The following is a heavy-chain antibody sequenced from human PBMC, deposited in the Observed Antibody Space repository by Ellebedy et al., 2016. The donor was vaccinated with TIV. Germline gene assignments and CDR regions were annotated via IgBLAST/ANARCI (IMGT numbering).Heavy chain of an antibody. CDR3: ATVPSGYRGSGRGHNWLDP. CDR2: FDPEDGET. CDR1: GYTLSKLS. D-gene: IGHD3-10*01. Sequence: ASVKVSXXVSGYTLSKLSMHWVRQAPGKGLEWMGRFDPEDGETIYAQKFQGRVTLTEDTSTDTAYMELSSLRAEDTAVYYCATVPSGYRGSGRGHNWLDPWGQGTLVTVSS. V-gene: IGHV1-24*01. J-gene: IGHJ5*02.